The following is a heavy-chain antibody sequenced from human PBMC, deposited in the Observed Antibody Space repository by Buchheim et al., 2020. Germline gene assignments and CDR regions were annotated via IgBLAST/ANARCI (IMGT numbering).Heavy chain of an antibody. CDR2: INHSGST. CDR1: GGSFSGYY. V-gene: IGHV4-34*01. J-gene: IGHJ4*02. CDR3: ASRQGQLGYYFDY. D-gene: IGHD6-6*01. Sequence: QVQLQQWGAGLLKPSETLCLTCAVYGGSFSGYYWSWIRQPPGKGLEWIGEINHSGSTNYNPSLKSRVTISVDTSKNQFSLKLSSVTAADTAVYYCASRQGQLGYYFDYWGQGTL.